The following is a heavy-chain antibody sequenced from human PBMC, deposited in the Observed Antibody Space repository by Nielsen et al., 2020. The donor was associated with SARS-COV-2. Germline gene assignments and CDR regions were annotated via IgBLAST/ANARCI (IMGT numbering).Heavy chain of an antibody. D-gene: IGHD6-19*01. V-gene: IGHV4-34*01. CDR3: ARGQQWYGTMGV. J-gene: IGHJ6*02. CDR1: GGSFSGFY. CDR2: INHSGST. Sequence: SETLSLTCAVYGGSFSGFYWSCIRQPPGKGLEWIGEINHSGSTNYNPSLKSRVTISVDTSKNQFSLKLSSVTAADTAVYYCARGQQWYGTMGVWGQGTTVTVSS.